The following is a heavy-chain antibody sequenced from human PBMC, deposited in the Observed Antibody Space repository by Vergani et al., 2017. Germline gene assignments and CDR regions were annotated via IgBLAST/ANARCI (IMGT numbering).Heavy chain of an antibody. D-gene: IGHD3-22*01. CDR1: GYTFTGYY. J-gene: IGHJ3*02. Sequence: QVQLVQSGAEVKKPGASVKVSCKASGYTFTGYYMHWVRQAPGQGLEWMGWINPNSGGTNYAQKFQGWVTMTRDTSIRTAYMELSRLRSDDTAVYYCARESQGYYYDKERAFDIWGQGTMVTVSS. V-gene: IGHV1-2*04. CDR2: INPNSGGT. CDR3: ARESQGYYYDKERAFDI.